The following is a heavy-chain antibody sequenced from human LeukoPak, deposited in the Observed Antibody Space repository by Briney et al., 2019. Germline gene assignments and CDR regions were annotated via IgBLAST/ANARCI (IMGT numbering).Heavy chain of an antibody. CDR3: AGGHSSNWYWFDP. CDR2: IDTAGGT. D-gene: IGHD6-13*01. J-gene: IGHJ5*02. V-gene: IGHV3-13*04. Sequence: GGSLRLSCAASGFTFISYDMHWVRQPTGKGLEWVSGIDTAGGTYYAGSVKGRFTISRDNSKNTLYLQMNSLRAEDTAVYYCAGGHSSNWYWFDPWGQGTLVTVSS. CDR1: GFTFISYD.